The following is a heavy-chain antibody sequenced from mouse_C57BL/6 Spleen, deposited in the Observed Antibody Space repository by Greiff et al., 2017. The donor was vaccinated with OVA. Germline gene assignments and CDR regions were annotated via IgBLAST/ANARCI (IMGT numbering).Heavy chain of an antibody. CDR3: TRSGTYGYFDV. Sequence: EVKLVESGTVLARPGASVKMSCKTSGYTFTSYWMHWVKQRPGQGLEWIGAIYPGNSDTSYNQKFKGKAKLTAVPSASTAYMELSSLTNEDSAVYYCTRSGTYGYFDVWGTGTSVTVSS. CDR2: IYPGNSDT. J-gene: IGHJ1*03. V-gene: IGHV1-5*01. CDR1: GYTFTSYW. D-gene: IGHD4-1*01.